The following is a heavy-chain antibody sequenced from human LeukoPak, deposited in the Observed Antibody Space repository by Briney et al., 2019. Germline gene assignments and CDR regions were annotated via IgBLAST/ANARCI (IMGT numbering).Heavy chain of an antibody. CDR3: ARRGSWVPFDY. D-gene: IGHD1-26*01. V-gene: IGHV1-2*02. Sequence: ASVKVSCKASGYTFTGYYMHWVRQAPGQGLEWMGWINSNSGGTNYAQKFQGRVTMTRDTSISTAYMELSRLRSDNTAVYYCARRGSWVPFDYWGQGALVTVSS. J-gene: IGHJ4*02. CDR2: INSNSGGT. CDR1: GYTFTGYY.